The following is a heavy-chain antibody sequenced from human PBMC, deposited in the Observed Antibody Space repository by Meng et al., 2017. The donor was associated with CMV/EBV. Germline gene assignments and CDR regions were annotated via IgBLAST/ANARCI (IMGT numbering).Heavy chain of an antibody. CDR2: ISSSGSTI. CDR1: GFTFSDYY. J-gene: IGHJ5*02. Sequence: GESLKISCAASGFTFSDYYMSWIRQAPGKGLEWVSYISSSGSTIYYADSVKGRFTISRDNAKNSLYLQMNSLRAEDTAVYYCARARVPAAIGAINLFDPWGQGTLVTVSS. CDR3: ARARVPAAIGAINLFDP. V-gene: IGHV3-11*01. D-gene: IGHD2-2*01.